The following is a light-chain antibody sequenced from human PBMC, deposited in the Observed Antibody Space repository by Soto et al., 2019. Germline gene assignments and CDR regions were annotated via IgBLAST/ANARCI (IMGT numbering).Light chain of an antibody. Sequence: NFMLTQPHSVSESPGKTVTISCTRSSGSIASNYVQWYQQRPGSAPTTVIYEDNQRPSGVPDRFSGPIDSSSNSASLTISGLKTEDEADYYCQSYDSIAHVVFGGGTQLTVL. CDR1: SGSIASNY. CDR3: QSYDSIAHVV. J-gene: IGLJ2*01. CDR2: EDN. V-gene: IGLV6-57*04.